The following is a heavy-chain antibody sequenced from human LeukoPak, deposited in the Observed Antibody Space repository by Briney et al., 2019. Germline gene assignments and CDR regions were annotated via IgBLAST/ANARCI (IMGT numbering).Heavy chain of an antibody. CDR2: INPNSGGT. CDR1: GYTLTGYY. V-gene: IGHV1-2*04. Sequence: ASVKVSCKASGYTLTGYYMHWVRQAPGQGLEWMGWINPNSGGTNYAQKFQGWVTMTRDTSISTAYMELSRLRPDDTAVYYCARDVGQSTDLDNWGQGTLVTVSS. D-gene: IGHD2-15*01. CDR3: ARDVGQSTDLDN. J-gene: IGHJ4*02.